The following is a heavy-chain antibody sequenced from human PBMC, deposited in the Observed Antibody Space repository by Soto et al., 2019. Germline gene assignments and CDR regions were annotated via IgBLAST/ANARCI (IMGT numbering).Heavy chain of an antibody. D-gene: IGHD3-16*02. CDR3: ASEGYYDYIWGSYRSTEYFQH. CDR2: ISSSSSYI. J-gene: IGHJ1*01. Sequence: EVQLVESGGGXVXPGGSLXLSXAXXGXXFSXYXXXWVRXAPGKGLEWVSSISSSSSYIYYADSVKGRFTISRDNAKNSLYLQMNSLRAEDTAVYYCASEGYYDYIWGSYRSTEYFQHWGQGTLVTVSS. V-gene: IGHV3-21*01. CDR1: GXXFSXYX.